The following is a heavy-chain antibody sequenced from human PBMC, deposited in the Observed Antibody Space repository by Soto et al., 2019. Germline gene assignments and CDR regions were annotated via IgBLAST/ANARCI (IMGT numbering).Heavy chain of an antibody. D-gene: IGHD3-22*01. J-gene: IGHJ4*02. CDR1: GYSFTSNW. Sequence: ESLKISCKGSGYSFTSNWIGWVRRMPGKGLEWMGIIYPGDSDTRYSPPFQGQVTISADKSISTAYLQWSRLKASDSAMYYCARMDSSALGIDYWGQGTLVTVSS. CDR3: ARMDSSALGIDY. V-gene: IGHV5-51*01. CDR2: IYPGDSDT.